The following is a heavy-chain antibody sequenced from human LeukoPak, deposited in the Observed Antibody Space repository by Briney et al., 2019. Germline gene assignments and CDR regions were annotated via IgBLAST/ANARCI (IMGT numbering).Heavy chain of an antibody. Sequence: GGSLRLSCAASGFTFSSYAMHWVRQAPGKGLEWVAVISYDGSNKYYADSVKGRFTISRDNSKNTLYLQMNSPRAEDTAVYYCAKTYYYDSSGAADAFDIWGQGTMVTVSS. CDR3: AKTYYYDSSGAADAFDI. V-gene: IGHV3-30*04. CDR2: ISYDGSNK. J-gene: IGHJ3*02. CDR1: GFTFSSYA. D-gene: IGHD3-22*01.